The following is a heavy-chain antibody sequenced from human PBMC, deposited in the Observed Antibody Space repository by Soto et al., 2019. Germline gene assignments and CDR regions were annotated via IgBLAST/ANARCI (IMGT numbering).Heavy chain of an antibody. Sequence: GGSLRLSCAASGFIFSDSALHWVRQASGKGLEWVGRIRSKVNNYATAYAASVEGRFTISRDDSKNTVYLQMNSLKTEDTAVYYCTRHLVDYWGQGTLVTLSS. J-gene: IGHJ4*02. V-gene: IGHV3-73*01. CDR2: IRSKVNNYAT. D-gene: IGHD6-6*01. CDR1: GFIFSDSA. CDR3: TRHLVDY.